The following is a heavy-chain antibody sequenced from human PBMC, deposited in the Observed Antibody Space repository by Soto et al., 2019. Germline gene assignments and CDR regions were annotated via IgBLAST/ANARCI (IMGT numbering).Heavy chain of an antibody. Sequence: SSDTLSLTCTVSGGSISSGGYYWSWIRQHPGKGLEWIGYIYYSGSTYYNPSLKSRVTISVDTSKNQFSLKLSSVTAADTAVYYCARDRECSGGTCYNYFDYWGQGTLVTVSS. V-gene: IGHV4-31*03. D-gene: IGHD2-15*01. CDR3: ARDRECSGGTCYNYFDY. CDR2: IYYSGST. CDR1: GGSISSGGYY. J-gene: IGHJ4*02.